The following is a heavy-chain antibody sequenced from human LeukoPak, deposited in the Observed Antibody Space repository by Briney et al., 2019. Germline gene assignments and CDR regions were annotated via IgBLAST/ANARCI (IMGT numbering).Heavy chain of an antibody. V-gene: IGHV4-34*01. CDR2: INHSGST. CDR3: ARGGPPESPYYGSISWYFDL. J-gene: IGHJ2*01. CDR1: GGSFSGYY. Sequence: PSETLSLTCAVYGGSFSGYYWSWIRQPPGKGLEWIGEINHSGSTNYNPSLKSRVTISVDTSKNQLSLKLSSVTAADTAVYYCARGGPPESPYYGSISWYFDLWGRGTLVTVSS. D-gene: IGHD3-10*01.